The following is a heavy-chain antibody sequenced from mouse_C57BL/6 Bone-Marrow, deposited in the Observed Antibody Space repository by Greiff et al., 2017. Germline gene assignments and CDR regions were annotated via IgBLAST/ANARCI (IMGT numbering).Heavy chain of an antibody. J-gene: IGHJ2*01. Sequence: QVQLQQPGAELVKPGASVKVSCKASGYTFTSYWMHWVKQRPGQGLEWIGRIDPSDSYTNYNQKFKGKSTLTVDKSSSTAYMQLSSLTSEDSAVYYCARRYDYDDGFYYFDYWGQGTTLTVSS. CDR2: IDPSDSYT. CDR1: GYTFTSYW. V-gene: IGHV1-74*01. D-gene: IGHD2-4*01. CDR3: ARRYDYDDGFYYFDY.